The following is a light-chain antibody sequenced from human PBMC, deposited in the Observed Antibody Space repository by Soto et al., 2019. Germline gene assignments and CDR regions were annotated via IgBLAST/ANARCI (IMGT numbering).Light chain of an antibody. Sequence: DIQMTQSPSTLSASVGDRVTITCRASQSISSWLAWYQQKPGKAPKLLIYDASSLESGVPSRFSGSGSGTEFTLTISSLQPDDFATYYCQQYNDYWTFGQGTKVEIK. CDR2: DAS. CDR3: QQYNDYWT. J-gene: IGKJ1*01. CDR1: QSISSW. V-gene: IGKV1-5*01.